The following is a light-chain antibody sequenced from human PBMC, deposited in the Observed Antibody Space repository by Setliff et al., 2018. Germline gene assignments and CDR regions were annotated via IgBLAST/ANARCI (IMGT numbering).Light chain of an antibody. CDR3: GTWDSSLSAVV. CDR1: SSNIGNNY. Sequence: QSVLTQPPSVSAAPGQKVTISCSGSSSNIGNNYVSWYQQLPGTAPKLLIYDNNKRPSGIPDRSSGSKSGTSATLGITGLQTGDEADYYCGTWDSSLSAVVFGGGTK. V-gene: IGLV1-51*01. CDR2: DNN. J-gene: IGLJ2*01.